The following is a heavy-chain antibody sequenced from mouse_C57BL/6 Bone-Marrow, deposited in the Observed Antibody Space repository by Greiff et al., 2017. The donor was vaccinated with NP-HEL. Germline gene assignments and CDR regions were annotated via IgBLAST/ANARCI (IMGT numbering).Heavy chain of an antibody. CDR3: ARAPTTVEFAY. CDR1: GYSITSGYY. V-gene: IGHV3-6*01. CDR2: ISYDGSN. Sequence: DVQLQESGPGLVKPSQFLSPTCSVTGYSITSGYYWNWIRQFPGNKLEWMGYISYDGSNNYNPSLKNRISITRDTSKNQFFLKLNSVTTEDTATYYCARAPTTVEFAYWGQGTLVTVSA. D-gene: IGHD1-1*01. J-gene: IGHJ3*01.